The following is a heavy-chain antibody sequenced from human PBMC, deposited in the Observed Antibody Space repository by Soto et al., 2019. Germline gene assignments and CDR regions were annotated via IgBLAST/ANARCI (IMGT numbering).Heavy chain of an antibody. D-gene: IGHD3-16*01. V-gene: IGHV3-30-3*01. Sequence: QVQLVESGGGVVQPGRSLRLSCAASGFTFSSYAMHWVRQAPGKGLEWVVVISYDGSNKYYADSVKGRFTISRDNSKNTLYLQMNSLRAEDTAVYYCARDLGENWFDPWGQGTLVTVSS. CDR2: ISYDGSNK. CDR1: GFTFSSYA. CDR3: ARDLGENWFDP. J-gene: IGHJ5*02.